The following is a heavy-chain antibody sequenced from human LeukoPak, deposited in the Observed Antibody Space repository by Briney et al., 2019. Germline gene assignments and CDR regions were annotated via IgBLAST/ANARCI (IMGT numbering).Heavy chain of an antibody. V-gene: IGHV4-39*01. CDR1: GGSISSSSYY. D-gene: IGHD3-10*01. CDR3: ARRLGSYHSFDY. CDR2: IFYSGST. J-gene: IGHJ4*02. Sequence: PSETLSLTCTVSGGSISSSSYYWGWIGQPPGMGLEWLGSIFYSGSTYYNPSLKSRVTISVDTSRNQFSLKLSSVTAADTAVYYCARRLGSYHSFDYWGQGTLVTVSS.